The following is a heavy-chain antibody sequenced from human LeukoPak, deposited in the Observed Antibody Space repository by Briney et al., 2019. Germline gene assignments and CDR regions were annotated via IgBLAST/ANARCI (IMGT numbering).Heavy chain of an antibody. D-gene: IGHD6-19*01. CDR2: IYYSGST. Sequence: PSETLSLTCTVSGGSISSSSYYWGWIRQPPGKGLEWIGSIYYSGSTYYNPSLKSRVTISVDTSKNQFSLKLSSVTAADTAVYYCARDVEGSGWRIDYWGQGTLVTVSP. V-gene: IGHV4-39*07. CDR3: ARDVEGSGWRIDY. J-gene: IGHJ4*02. CDR1: GGSISSSSYY.